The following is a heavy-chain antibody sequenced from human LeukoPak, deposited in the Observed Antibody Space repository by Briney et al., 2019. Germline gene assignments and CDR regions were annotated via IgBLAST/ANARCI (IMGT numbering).Heavy chain of an antibody. CDR1: GFTFSSYS. J-gene: IGHJ6*02. CDR2: ISSSSSYI. V-gene: IGHV3-21*01. D-gene: IGHD2-2*02. Sequence: GGSLRLSCAASGFTFSSYSMNWVRQAPGKGLEWVSSISSSSSYIYYADSVKGRFTISRDNAKNSLYLQMNSLRAEDTAVYYCARLYCSSTSCYTHYGMDVWGQGTTVTVSS. CDR3: ARLYCSSTSCYTHYGMDV.